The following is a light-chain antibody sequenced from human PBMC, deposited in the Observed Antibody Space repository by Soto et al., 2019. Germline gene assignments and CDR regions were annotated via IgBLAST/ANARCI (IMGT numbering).Light chain of an antibody. CDR1: QTITTW. CDR2: DAS. Sequence: TRTRTTPSASVGDRVTITCRASQTITTWMAWYQQKPGKAPKLLVYDASTLQSGVATRFSGSGCGTEFTLIISSLQPEDSATDYCQQYAKTNITWMFGQGTKVDIK. J-gene: IGKJ1*01. CDR3: QQYAKTNITWM. V-gene: IGKV1-5*01.